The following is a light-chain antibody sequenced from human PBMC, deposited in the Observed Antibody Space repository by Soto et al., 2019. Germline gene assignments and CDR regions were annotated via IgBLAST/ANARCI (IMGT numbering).Light chain of an antibody. CDR1: SSDIGTYNY. Sequence: QSVLTQPDSVSGSPGQSITVSCTGTSSDIGTYNYVSWYQQHPGKAPKVIIYEVNNRPSGVSNRFSGSKSGNTASLTISGLQAEDEADYYCASFTTSSTRVFGTGTKVTVL. CDR3: ASFTTSSTRV. CDR2: EVN. V-gene: IGLV2-14*01. J-gene: IGLJ1*01.